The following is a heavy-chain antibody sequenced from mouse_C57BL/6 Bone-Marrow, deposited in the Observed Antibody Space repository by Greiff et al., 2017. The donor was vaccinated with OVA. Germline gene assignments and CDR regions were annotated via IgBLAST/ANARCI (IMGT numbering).Heavy chain of an antibody. Sequence: DVQLQESGPELVKPGASVKKSCKASGYTFTDYNMHWVKQSHGKSLEWIGYINPNNGGTSYNQKFKGKATLTVNKSSSTAYMELRSLTSEDSAVYYCASYRGAMDYWGQGTSVTVSS. CDR1: GYTFTDYN. V-gene: IGHV1-22*01. CDR3: ASYRGAMDY. J-gene: IGHJ4*01. CDR2: INPNNGGT.